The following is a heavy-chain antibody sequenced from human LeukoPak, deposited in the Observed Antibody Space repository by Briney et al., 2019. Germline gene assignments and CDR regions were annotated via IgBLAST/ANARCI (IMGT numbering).Heavy chain of an antibody. Sequence: SQTLSLTCAISGDSVSVSNITWNWIRQSPSRGLEWLGRTYYRSRWYFDYAVSVRSRITIIPDTSQSQFSLQLNSVTPEDTAVYYCARAIRGVPDYWGQGALVTVSS. D-gene: IGHD3-10*01. V-gene: IGHV6-1*01. CDR3: ARAIRGVPDY. J-gene: IGHJ4*02. CDR2: TYYRSRWYF. CDR1: GDSVSVSNIT.